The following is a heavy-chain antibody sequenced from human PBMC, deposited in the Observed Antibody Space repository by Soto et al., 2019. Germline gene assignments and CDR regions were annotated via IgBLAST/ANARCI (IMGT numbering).Heavy chain of an antibody. J-gene: IGHJ5*02. CDR2: IYYSGST. CDR1: GGSISSYY. Sequence: SETLSLTCTVSGGSISSYYWSWIRQPPGKGLEWIGYIYYSGSTSSHPSLKSRVTISVDTSKNQFSLKLSSVTAADTAVYYCARDGGYNYGDNWFDPWGQGXLVTVYS. CDR3: ARDGGYNYGDNWFDP. V-gene: IGHV4-59*01. D-gene: IGHD5-18*01.